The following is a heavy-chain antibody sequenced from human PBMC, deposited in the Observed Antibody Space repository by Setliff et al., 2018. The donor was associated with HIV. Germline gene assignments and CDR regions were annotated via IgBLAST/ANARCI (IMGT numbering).Heavy chain of an antibody. CDR1: GASIDNYY. J-gene: IGHJ4*02. V-gene: IGHV4-59*01. CDR2: VYYSGST. CDR3: ARADYDSGTYYFDY. D-gene: IGHD3-22*01. Sequence: LSLTCSVSGASIDNYYWSWIRQPPGRALEWIGYVYYSGSTNYNPSLKSRLAMSVDASKNHFSLRLTSVTAADTALYYCARADYDSGTYYFDYWGRGLLVTVSS.